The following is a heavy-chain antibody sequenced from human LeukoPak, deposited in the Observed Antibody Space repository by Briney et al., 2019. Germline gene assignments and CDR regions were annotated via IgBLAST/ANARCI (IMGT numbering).Heavy chain of an antibody. Sequence: PGGSLTLSCAASGFTVSSNYMSWVRQAPGKGLEWVSVIYSGGSTYYADSVKGRFTISRDNSKNTLYLQMNSLRAEDTAVYYCARGGKEGVFPLNYWGQGTLVTVSS. CDR3: ARGGKEGVFPLNY. V-gene: IGHV3-53*01. D-gene: IGHD1-1*01. J-gene: IGHJ4*02. CDR1: GFTVSSNY. CDR2: IYSGGST.